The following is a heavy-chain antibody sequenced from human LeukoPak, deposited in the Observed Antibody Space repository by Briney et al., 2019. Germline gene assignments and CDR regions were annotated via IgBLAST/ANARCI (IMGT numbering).Heavy chain of an antibody. D-gene: IGHD3-3*01. Sequence: GGSLRLSCAASGFTFSSYSMNWVRQAPGKGLEWVSSISSSSNYIYYADSVKGRVTISRDNAKNSLYLQMNSLRAEDTAVYYCARYYDFWSSYSSYYYMDVWGKGTTVTISS. CDR2: ISSSSNYI. CDR1: GFTFSSYS. J-gene: IGHJ6*03. CDR3: ARYYDFWSSYSSYYYMDV. V-gene: IGHV3-21*01.